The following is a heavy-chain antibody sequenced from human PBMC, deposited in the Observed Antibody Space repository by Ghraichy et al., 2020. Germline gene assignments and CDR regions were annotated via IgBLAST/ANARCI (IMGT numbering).Heavy chain of an antibody. CDR1: GGSISSYY. J-gene: IGHJ6*02. Sequence: GSLRLSCTVSGGSISSYYWSWIRQPPGKGLEWIGYIYYSGSTNYNPSLKSRVTISVDTSKNQFSLKLSSVTAADTAVYYCARLKSAVAGTWDYYYYGMDVCGQEITVTVSS. V-gene: IGHV4-59*08. D-gene: IGHD6-19*01. CDR3: ARLKSAVAGTWDYYYYGMDV. CDR2: IYYSGST.